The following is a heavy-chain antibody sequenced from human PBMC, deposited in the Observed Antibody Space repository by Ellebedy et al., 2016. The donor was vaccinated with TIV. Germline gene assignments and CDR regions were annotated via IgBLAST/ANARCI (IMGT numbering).Heavy chain of an antibody. J-gene: IGHJ4*02. CDR2: INPSAGST. D-gene: IGHD3-16*01. V-gene: IGHV1-46*01. CDR3: ARGLGHTETLTKTGFGDY. CDR1: GYTFTSYY. Sequence: AASVKVSCKASGYTFTSYYVHWVRQAPGQGLEWMGIINPSAGSTAYAQNFQGRFTMTRDTSTSTVYMELSSLRSEDTAMYFCARGLGHTETLTKTGFGDYWGQGTLVTVSS.